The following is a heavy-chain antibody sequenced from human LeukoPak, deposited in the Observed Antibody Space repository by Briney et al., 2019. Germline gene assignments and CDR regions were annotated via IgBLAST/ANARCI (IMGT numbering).Heavy chain of an antibody. CDR3: ARIMVRGVSDY. CDR2: INSDGSST. Sequence: GGSLRLSCAASGFTFSSYWMHWVRQAPGKGLVWVSRINSDGSSTTYADSVKGRFTISRDNAKNTVYLQMNSLRAEDTAVYYCARIMVRGVSDYWGQGTLVTVSS. CDR1: GFTFSSYW. D-gene: IGHD3-10*01. V-gene: IGHV3-74*01. J-gene: IGHJ4*02.